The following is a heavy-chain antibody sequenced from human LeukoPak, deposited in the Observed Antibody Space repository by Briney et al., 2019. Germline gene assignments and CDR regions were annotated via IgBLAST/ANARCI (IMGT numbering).Heavy chain of an antibody. V-gene: IGHV4-59*01. D-gene: IGHD6-13*01. CDR1: GGSISSYY. J-gene: IGHJ6*04. Sequence: LETLSLTCTVSGGSISSYYWSWIRQPPGKGLEWIGYIYYSGSTNYNPSLKSRVTISVDTSKNQFSLKLSSVTAADTAVYYCARSIAAVVSLDVRGKGTTVTVSS. CDR2: IYYSGST. CDR3: ARSIAAVVSLDV.